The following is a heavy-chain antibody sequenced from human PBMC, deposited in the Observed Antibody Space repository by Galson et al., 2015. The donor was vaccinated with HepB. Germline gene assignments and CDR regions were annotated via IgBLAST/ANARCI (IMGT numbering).Heavy chain of an antibody. D-gene: IGHD3-3*01. CDR1: GGTFSSYA. Sequence: SVKVSCKASGGTFSSYAISWVRQAPGQGLEWMGGIIPIFGTANYAQKFQGRVTITADESTSTAYMELSSLRSEDTAVYYCARGPQTFDFWSGYGFWGQGTLVTVSS. CDR3: ARGPQTFDFWSGYGF. J-gene: IGHJ4*02. V-gene: IGHV1-69*13. CDR2: IIPIFGTA.